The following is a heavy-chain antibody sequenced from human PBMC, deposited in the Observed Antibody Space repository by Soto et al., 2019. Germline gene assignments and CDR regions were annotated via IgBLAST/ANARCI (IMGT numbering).Heavy chain of an antibody. CDR1: GFSFSNYA. V-gene: IGHV3-30-3*01. Sequence: GGSLRLSCAASGFSFSNYALHWVRQAPGKGLEWVAVISYDGNSKYYADSVKGRFTISRDNSKNTLYVQMNSLRPEDTAIYYCASHDNGDYGSFDYWGQGTLVTVYS. D-gene: IGHD4-17*01. J-gene: IGHJ4*02. CDR3: ASHDNGDYGSFDY. CDR2: ISYDGNSK.